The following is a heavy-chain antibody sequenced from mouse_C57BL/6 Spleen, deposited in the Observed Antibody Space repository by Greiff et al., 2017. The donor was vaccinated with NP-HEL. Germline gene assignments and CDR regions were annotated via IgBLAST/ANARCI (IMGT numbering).Heavy chain of an antibody. J-gene: IGHJ1*03. CDR2: IWSGGST. Sequence: QVHVKQSGPGLVQPSQSLSITCTVSGFSLTSYGVHWVRQSPGKGLEWLGVIWSGGSTDYNAAFISRLSISKDNSKSQVFFKMNSLQADDTAIYYCARNYDYGSSYGYFDVWGTGTTVTVSS. CDR3: ARNYDYGSSYGYFDV. D-gene: IGHD1-1*01. CDR1: GFSLTSYG. V-gene: IGHV2-2*01.